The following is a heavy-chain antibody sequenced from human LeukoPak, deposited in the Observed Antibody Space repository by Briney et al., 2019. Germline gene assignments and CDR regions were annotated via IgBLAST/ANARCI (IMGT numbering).Heavy chain of an antibody. CDR2: IYHSGST. CDR1: GYSISSGYY. V-gene: IGHV4-38-2*02. D-gene: IGHD3-3*01. CDR3: ARDAYYDFWSGYSYPYYYYYYMDV. Sequence: SETLSLTCTVSGYSISSGYYWGWIRQPPGKGLEWIGSIYHSGSTYYNPSLKSRVTISVDTSKNQFSLKLSSVTAAGTAVYYCARDAYYDFWSGYSYPYYYYYYMDVWGKGTTVTVSS. J-gene: IGHJ6*03.